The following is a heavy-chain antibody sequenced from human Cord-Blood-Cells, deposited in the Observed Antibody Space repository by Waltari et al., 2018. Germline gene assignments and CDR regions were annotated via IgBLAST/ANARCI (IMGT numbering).Heavy chain of an antibody. J-gene: IGHJ5*02. CDR3: ARDLGVGATPNWFDP. D-gene: IGHD1-26*01. Sequence: QVQLVQSGAEVKKPGASVKVSCKASGYTFTGSYMPWVRQAPGQGLEWMGWINPNSGGTNYAQKFQGRVTMTRDTSISTAYMELSRLRSDDTAVYYCARDLGVGATPNWFDPWGQGTLVTVSS. CDR1: GYTFTGSY. V-gene: IGHV1-2*02. CDR2: INPNSGGT.